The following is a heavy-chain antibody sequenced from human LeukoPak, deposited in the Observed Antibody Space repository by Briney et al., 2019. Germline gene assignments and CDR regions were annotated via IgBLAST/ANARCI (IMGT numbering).Heavy chain of an antibody. CDR1: GGSISNSVYY. Sequence: SETLSLTCTVSGGSISNSVYYWGWIRQPPGKGLEWIGTIYYSGSTYYNPSLKSRVTISVDTSKDQFSLKLSSVTAADTAVYYCARCRAYYDSSGYPDYWGQGTLVTVSS. D-gene: IGHD3-22*01. CDR2: IYYSGST. CDR3: ARCRAYYDSSGYPDY. J-gene: IGHJ4*02. V-gene: IGHV4-39*07.